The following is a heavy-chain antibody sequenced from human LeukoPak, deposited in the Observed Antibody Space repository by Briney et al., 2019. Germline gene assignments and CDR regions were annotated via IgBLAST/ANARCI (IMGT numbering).Heavy chain of an antibody. V-gene: IGHV6-1*01. Sequence: SQTLLLTCAISGDSVSTNTGAWNWIRQPPSRGLEWLGRTYYRSQWQNEYAVSVKSRINVTPGTSKNQVSLQLNSVTLEDTAVYYCARGGSFAFDIWGQGTMVTVSA. CDR3: ARGGSFAFDI. CDR2: TYYRSQWQN. CDR1: GDSVSTNTGA. J-gene: IGHJ3*02. D-gene: IGHD2-15*01.